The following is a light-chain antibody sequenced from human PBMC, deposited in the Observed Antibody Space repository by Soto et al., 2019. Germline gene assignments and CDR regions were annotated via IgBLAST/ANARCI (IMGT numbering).Light chain of an antibody. CDR3: QQRSSWPPWT. CDR2: DAS. CDR1: QSVSSY. V-gene: IGKV3-11*01. J-gene: IGKJ1*01. Sequence: EIVLTQSPATLSLSPGERATLSCRASQSVSSYLAWYQQKPGQAPRLLIYDASNRATGIPARFSGSGSATDFTLTISGLEPEDFAVYYCQQRSSWPPWTFGQGTKVEIK.